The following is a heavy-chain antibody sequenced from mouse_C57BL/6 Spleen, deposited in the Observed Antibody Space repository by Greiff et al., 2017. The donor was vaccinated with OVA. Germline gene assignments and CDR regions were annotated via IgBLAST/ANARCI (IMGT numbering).Heavy chain of an antibody. J-gene: IGHJ3*01. V-gene: IGHV1-50*01. Sequence: QVQLQQPGAELVKPGASVKLSCKASGYTFTSYWMQWVKQRPGQGLEWIGEIDPSDSYTNYNQKFKGKATLTVDTSSSTAYMQLSSLTSEDSAVYYCARYGEFAGTIAYWGQGTLVTVSA. CDR3: ARYGEFAGTIAY. CDR1: GYTFTSYW. CDR2: IDPSDSYT. D-gene: IGHD4-1*01.